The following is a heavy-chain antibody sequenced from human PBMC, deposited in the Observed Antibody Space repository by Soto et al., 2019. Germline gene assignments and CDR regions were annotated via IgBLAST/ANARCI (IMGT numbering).Heavy chain of an antibody. J-gene: IGHJ3*02. CDR3: ARGLLSGSGSYYNVAFDI. V-gene: IGHV4-30-4*01. Sequence: QVQLQGSGPGLVKPSQTLSLTCTVSGGSISSGDYYWSWIRQPPGKGLEWIGYIYYSGSTYYNPSLKSRVTISVDTSKNQFSLKLSSVTAADTAVYYCARGLLSGSGSYYNVAFDIWGQGTMVTVSS. D-gene: IGHD3-10*01. CDR2: IYYSGST. CDR1: GGSISSGDYY.